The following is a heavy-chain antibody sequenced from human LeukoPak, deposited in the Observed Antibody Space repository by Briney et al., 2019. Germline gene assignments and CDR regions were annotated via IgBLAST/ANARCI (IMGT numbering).Heavy chain of an antibody. J-gene: IGHJ5*02. CDR3: ARRPYCTNGVCYGELGFDP. Sequence: ASVKVSCKASGYTFTSYAMNWVRQAPGQGLEWMGWINTNTGNPTYAQGFTGRFVFSLDTSVSTAYLQISSLKAEDTAVYYCARRPYCTNGVCYGELGFDPWGQGTLVTVSS. V-gene: IGHV7-4-1*02. D-gene: IGHD2-8*01. CDR1: GYTFTSYA. CDR2: INTNTGNP.